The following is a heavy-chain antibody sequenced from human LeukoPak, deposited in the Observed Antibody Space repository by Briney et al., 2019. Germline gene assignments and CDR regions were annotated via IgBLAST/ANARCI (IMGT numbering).Heavy chain of an antibody. CDR2: ISGSGGST. V-gene: IGHV3-23*01. CDR1: GFTFSSYG. J-gene: IGHJ4*02. Sequence: PGGSLRLSCAASGFTFSSYGMSWVRQAPGKGLEWVSAISGSGGSTYYADSVKGRFTISRDNSKNTLYLQMNSLRAEDTAVYYCANGGYYYDSSGYYYYWGQGTLVTVSS. D-gene: IGHD3-22*01. CDR3: ANGGYYYDSSGYYYY.